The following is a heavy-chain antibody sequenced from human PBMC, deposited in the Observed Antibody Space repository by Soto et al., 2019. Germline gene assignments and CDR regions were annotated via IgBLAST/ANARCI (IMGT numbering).Heavy chain of an antibody. CDR3: AREPPYPSYCSSTSCYGDYFDY. CDR2: IWYDGSNK. V-gene: IGHV3-33*01. J-gene: IGHJ4*02. CDR1: GFTFSSYG. D-gene: IGHD2-2*01. Sequence: QVQLVESGGGVVQPGRSLRLSCAASGFTFSSYGMHWVRQAPGKGLEWVAVIWYDGSNKYYADSVKGRFTISRDNSKNQLDLQMNSRRVEDTAVYYCAREPPYPSYCSSTSCYGDYFDYWGQGTLVTVSS.